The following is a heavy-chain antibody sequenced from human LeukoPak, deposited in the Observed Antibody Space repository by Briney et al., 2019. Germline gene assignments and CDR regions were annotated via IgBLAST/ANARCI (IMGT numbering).Heavy chain of an antibody. CDR1: GFTFSSYS. Sequence: GGSLRLSCAASGFTFSSYSMNWVRQAPGKGLEWVSSISSSSSYIYYADSVKGRFTISRDNAKNSLYLQMNSLRAEDTAVYYCAREGYYDSSGYYTLFDYWGQGTLVTVSS. CDR3: AREGYYDSSGYYTLFDY. D-gene: IGHD3-22*01. CDR2: ISSSSSYI. V-gene: IGHV3-21*01. J-gene: IGHJ4*02.